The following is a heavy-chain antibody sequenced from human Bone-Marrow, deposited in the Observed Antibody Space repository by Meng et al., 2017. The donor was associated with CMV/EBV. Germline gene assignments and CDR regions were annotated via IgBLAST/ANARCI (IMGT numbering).Heavy chain of an antibody. Sequence: SETLSLTCTVSGGSISSSSYYWGWIRQPPGKGLEWIGSIYYSGSTYYNPSLKSRVTISVDTSKNQFSLKLSSVTAADTAVYYCARDATSSGSWLAQGVDYWGQGTLVTVSS. CDR3: ARDATSSGSWLAQGVDY. J-gene: IGHJ4*02. V-gene: IGHV4-39*07. CDR2: IYYSGST. D-gene: IGHD6-19*01. CDR1: GGSISSSSYY.